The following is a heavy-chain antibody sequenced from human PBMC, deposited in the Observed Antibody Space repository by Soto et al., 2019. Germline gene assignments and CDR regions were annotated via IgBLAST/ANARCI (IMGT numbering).Heavy chain of an antibody. D-gene: IGHD4-17*01. V-gene: IGHV3-33*01. CDR1: GFTFSSYG. CDR2: IRYDGSNK. CDR3: ASGETWGVTTMWIGY. Sequence: QVQLVESGGVVVQPGRSLRLSCAASGFTFSSYGMHWVRQAPGKGLGWVAVIRYDGSNKYYADSVKGRFTISRDNSKNTLYLQMNSLRAEDTAVYYCASGETWGVTTMWIGYWGQGTLVTVSS. J-gene: IGHJ4*02.